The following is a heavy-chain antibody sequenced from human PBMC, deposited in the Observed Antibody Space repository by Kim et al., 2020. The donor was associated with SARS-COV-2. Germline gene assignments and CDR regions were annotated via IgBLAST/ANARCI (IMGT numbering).Heavy chain of an antibody. Sequence: SVKVSCKASGGTFSSYAISWVRQAPGQGLEWMGGIIPIFGTANYAQKFQGRVTITADESTSTAYMELSSLRSEDTAVYYCARIGQWLVRGGFDYWGQGTLVTVSS. CDR2: IIPIFGTA. CDR3: ARIGQWLVRGGFDY. J-gene: IGHJ4*02. CDR1: GGTFSSYA. D-gene: IGHD6-19*01. V-gene: IGHV1-69*13.